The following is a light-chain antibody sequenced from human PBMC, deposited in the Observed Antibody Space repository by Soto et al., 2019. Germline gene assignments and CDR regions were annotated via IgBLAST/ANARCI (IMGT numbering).Light chain of an antibody. V-gene: IGKV1-39*01. J-gene: IGKJ1*01. CDR2: GAS. CDR3: QQTSSPPWT. CDR1: QSISIY. Sequence: DIQMTQSPSSLSASVGDRVTITCRASQSISIYLNWYQQTLGKAPKLLIYGASTLQSGVPSRFSGSGSGTDFTLTISSLQPEDFATYYCQQTSSPPWTFGQGTKVEI.